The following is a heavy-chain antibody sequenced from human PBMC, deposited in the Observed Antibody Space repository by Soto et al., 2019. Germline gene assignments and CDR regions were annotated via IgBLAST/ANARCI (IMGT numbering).Heavy chain of an antibody. V-gene: IGHV3-13*01. CDR2: IDTAGDS. CDR1: GFSFRSYD. D-gene: IGHD1-26*01. J-gene: IGHJ4*02. CDR3: ARVDRYSGSYYDY. Sequence: EAQLVESGGGLVQPGGSLRLSCAASGFSFRSYDMHWVRHPAGKGLEWVSTIDTAGDSYYLGSVKGRFTISRENANNSLYLQMNSLRAGDTAVYYCARVDRYSGSYYDYWGQGTLVTVSS.